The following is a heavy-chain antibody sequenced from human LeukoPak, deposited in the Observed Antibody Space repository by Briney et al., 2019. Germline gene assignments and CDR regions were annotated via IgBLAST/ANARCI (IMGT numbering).Heavy chain of an antibody. J-gene: IGHJ6*02. V-gene: IGHV3-30-3*01. D-gene: IGHD6-13*01. CDR1: GSTFSSYA. CDR2: ISYDGSNK. CDR3: ARDGLKAAAGPEMYYYYGMDV. Sequence: GGSLRLSCAASGSTFSSYAMHWVRQAPGKGLEWVAVISYDGSNKYYADSVKGRFTISRDNSKNTLYLQMNSLRAEDTAVYYCARDGLKAAAGPEMYYYYGMDVWGQGTTVTVSS.